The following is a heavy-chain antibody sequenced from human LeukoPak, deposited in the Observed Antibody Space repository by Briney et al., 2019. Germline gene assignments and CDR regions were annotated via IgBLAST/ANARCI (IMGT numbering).Heavy chain of an antibody. J-gene: IGHJ4*02. CDR2: IKQDGSEK. CDR1: GFTFSSYW. D-gene: IGHD2-21*01. Sequence: GGSLRLSCAASGFTFSSYWMSWVRQAPGKGLEWVANIKQDGSEKYYVDSVKGRFTISRDNAKNSLYLQMNSLRAEDTAVYYCARYIRCGGDCYENYFDYWGQGTLVTVSS. V-gene: IGHV3-7*03. CDR3: ARYIRCGGDCYENYFDY.